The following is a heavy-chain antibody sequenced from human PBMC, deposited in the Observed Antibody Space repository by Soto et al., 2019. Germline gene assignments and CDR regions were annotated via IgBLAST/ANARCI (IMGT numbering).Heavy chain of an antibody. J-gene: IGHJ6*02. V-gene: IGHV3-23*01. D-gene: IGHD3-10*01. CDR1: GFTFSSYA. Sequence: EVQLLESGGGLVQPGGSLRLSCAASGFTFSSYAMSWVRQAPGKGLEWVSAISGSGGSTYYADSVKGRFTISRDNSKNPLYLQMNSLRAEDTAVYYCAKARAMVRGVIISYYYYGMDVWGQGTTVTVSS. CDR3: AKARAMVRGVIISYYYYGMDV. CDR2: ISGSGGST.